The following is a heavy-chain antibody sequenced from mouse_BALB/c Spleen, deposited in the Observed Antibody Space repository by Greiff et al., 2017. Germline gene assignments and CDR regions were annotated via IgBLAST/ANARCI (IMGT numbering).Heavy chain of an antibody. J-gene: IGHJ4*01. CDR1: GFTFSDYY. CDR3: ARKSTGGAMDY. Sequence: EVLLVESGGGLVKPGGSLKLSCAASGFTFSDYYMYWVRQTPEKRLEWVATISDGGSYTYYPDSVKGRFTISRDNAKNNLYLQMSSLKSEDTAMYYCARKSTGGAMDYWGQGTSVTVSA. V-gene: IGHV5-4*02. D-gene: IGHD1-1*01. CDR2: ISDGGSYT.